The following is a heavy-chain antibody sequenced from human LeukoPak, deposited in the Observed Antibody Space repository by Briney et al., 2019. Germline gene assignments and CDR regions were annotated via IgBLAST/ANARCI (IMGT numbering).Heavy chain of an antibody. V-gene: IGHV3-7*03. CDR1: GFTFKKYW. CDR3: AKGQYSSSSHFDY. D-gene: IGHD6-13*01. J-gene: IGHJ4*02. CDR2: IKEDGSET. Sequence: GGSLRLSCAASGFTFKKYWMNWVRQVPGKGLECLANIKEDGSETYYADSVKGRFTISRDNSKNTLHLQMNSLRAEDTAVYYCAKGQYSSSSHFDYWGQGTLVTVSS.